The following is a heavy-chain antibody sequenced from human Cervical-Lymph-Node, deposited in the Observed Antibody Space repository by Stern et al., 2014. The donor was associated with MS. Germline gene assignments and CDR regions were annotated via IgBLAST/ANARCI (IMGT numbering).Heavy chain of an antibody. CDR3: ARAPERTAYYYYYGMDV. V-gene: IGHV4-30-2*01. D-gene: IGHD5-18*01. Sequence: QLQLQESGSGLVKPSQTLSLTCAVSGGSISSGGYSWSWIRQPPGKGLAWIGYIYHSGSTYYNPSLKSRVTISVDRSKNQFSLKLSSVTAADTAVYYCARAPERTAYYYYYGMDVWGQGTTVTVSS. CDR1: GGSISSGGYS. J-gene: IGHJ6*02. CDR2: IYHSGST.